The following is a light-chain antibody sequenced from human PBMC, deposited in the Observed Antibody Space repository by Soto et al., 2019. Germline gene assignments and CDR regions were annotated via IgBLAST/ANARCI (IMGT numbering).Light chain of an antibody. CDR3: QQDGRSLWT. CDR2: GAS. V-gene: IGKV3-20*01. CDR1: QPFSSSY. Sequence: EIVLTQSPGTLSLSPGERATLSCRASQPFSSSYLAWYQQKPGQAPRLLMYGASSRASAVPDRFSGSVSGPDFTLHSSRLEPEDFAVYYWQQDGRSLWTVGQGTKVDIK. J-gene: IGKJ1*01.